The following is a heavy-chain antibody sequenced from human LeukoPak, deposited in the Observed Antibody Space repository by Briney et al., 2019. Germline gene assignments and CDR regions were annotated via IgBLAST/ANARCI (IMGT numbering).Heavy chain of an antibody. CDR1: GYSIGSGYY. CDR2: IYYSGST. Sequence: SETLSLTCTVSGYSIGSGYYWSWIRQPPGKGLEWIGYIYYSGSTNYNPSLKSRVTISVDTSKNQFSLKLSSVTAADTAVYYCARAGYGSGSYYSNWGQGTLVTVSS. D-gene: IGHD3-10*01. J-gene: IGHJ4*02. V-gene: IGHV4-59*01. CDR3: ARAGYGSGSYYSN.